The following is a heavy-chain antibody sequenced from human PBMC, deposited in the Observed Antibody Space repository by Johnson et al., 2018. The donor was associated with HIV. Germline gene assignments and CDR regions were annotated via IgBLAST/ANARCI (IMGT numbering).Heavy chain of an antibody. D-gene: IGHD6-19*01. CDR2: ISWNSGSI. Sequence: VESGGGLVQPGGSLRLSCAASGFTFDDYAMHWVRQAPGKGLEWVSGISWNSGSIGYADSVKGRFTISRDNAKNSLYLQMNSLRAEDTALYYCARLSGYTSGWHNAFDIWGQGTMVTVSS. CDR3: ARLSGYTSGWHNAFDI. J-gene: IGHJ3*02. CDR1: GFTFDDYA. V-gene: IGHV3-9*01.